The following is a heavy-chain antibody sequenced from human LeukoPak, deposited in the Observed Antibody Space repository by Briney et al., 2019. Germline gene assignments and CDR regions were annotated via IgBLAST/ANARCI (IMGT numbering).Heavy chain of an antibody. CDR2: ISTSSSYI. D-gene: IGHD1-20*01. J-gene: IGHJ4*02. CDR3: ARVKGASSVTGTKDF. Sequence: GGSLRLSCAASGFTFSSYSMNWVRQAPGKGLEWVSFISTSSSYIYYADSVRGRFTISRDNAKGSLYLQMNSLRAEDTAVYYCARVKGASSVTGTKDFWGQGTLVTVSS. V-gene: IGHV3-21*01. CDR1: GFTFSSYS.